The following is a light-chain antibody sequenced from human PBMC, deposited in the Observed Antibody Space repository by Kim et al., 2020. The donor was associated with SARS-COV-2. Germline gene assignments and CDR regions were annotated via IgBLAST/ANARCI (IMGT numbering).Light chain of an antibody. V-gene: IGLV1-36*01. J-gene: IGLJ3*02. CDR1: SSNIGNNA. CDR3: AAWDDRLNGPV. CDR2: YDN. Sequence: QSVLTQPPSLSEAPRQRVTISCSGSSSNIGNNAVNWYQQLPGKAPKLLIYYDNQLPSGVSDRFSGSKSGTSASLAISGLQSEDEADYYCAAWDDRLNGPVFGGGTKLTVL.